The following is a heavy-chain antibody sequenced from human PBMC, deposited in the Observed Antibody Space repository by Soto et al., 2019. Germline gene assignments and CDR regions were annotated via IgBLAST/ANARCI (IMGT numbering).Heavy chain of an antibody. CDR1: GFTFSSYS. V-gene: IGHV3-21*01. CDR3: ASSSLDIVVVPAAIGYMDV. D-gene: IGHD2-2*01. Sequence: GGSLRLSCAASGFTFSSYSMNWVRQAPGKGLEWVSSISSSSSYIYYADSVKGRFTISRDNAKNSLCLQMNSLRAEDTAVYYCASSSLDIVVVPAAIGYMDVWGKGTTVTVSS. J-gene: IGHJ6*03. CDR2: ISSSSSYI.